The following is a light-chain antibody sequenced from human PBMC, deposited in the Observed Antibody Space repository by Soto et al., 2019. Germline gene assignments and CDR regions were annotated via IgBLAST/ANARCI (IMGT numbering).Light chain of an antibody. CDR1: QSVSSSY. J-gene: IGKJ1*01. V-gene: IGKV3-20*01. CDR3: QQYGSYWT. Sequence: EIVLTQSPGTLSLSPGERATLSCRASQSVSSSYLAWYQQKPGQAPRLLIYGASIRATGIPDRFSGSGSGTDFTLTISRLEPEDFAVYYCQQYGSYWTFGQGTKVEIK. CDR2: GAS.